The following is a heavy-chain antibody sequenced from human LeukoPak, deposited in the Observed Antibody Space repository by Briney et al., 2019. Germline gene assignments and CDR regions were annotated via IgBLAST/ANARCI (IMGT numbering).Heavy chain of an antibody. Sequence: GGSLRLSCAASGFTFSSYSMNWVRQAPGKGLEGVSYISSSSSTIYYADSVKGRFTISRDNAKNSLYLQMNSLRAEDTAVYYCARDGKYAIVVTAADYWGQGTLVTVSS. CDR2: ISSSSSTI. V-gene: IGHV3-48*04. CDR3: ARDGKYAIVVTAADY. D-gene: IGHD5-12*01. CDR1: GFTFSSYS. J-gene: IGHJ4*02.